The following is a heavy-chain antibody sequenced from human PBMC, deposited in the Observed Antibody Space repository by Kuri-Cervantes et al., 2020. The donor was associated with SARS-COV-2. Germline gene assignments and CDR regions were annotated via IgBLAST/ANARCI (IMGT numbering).Heavy chain of an antibody. CDR3: ARAGEGLFGDAFDI. Sequence: GSLRLACTVSGGSISSSSYYWGWIRQPPGKGLEWIGSINYSGNTYYNPSLKSRVTISVDTSKIQCSLTLGSVTAADTAVYYCARAGEGLFGDAFDIWGQGTMVTVSS. J-gene: IGHJ3*02. CDR2: INYSGNT. D-gene: IGHD3-3*01. V-gene: IGHV4-39*07. CDR1: GGSISSSSYY.